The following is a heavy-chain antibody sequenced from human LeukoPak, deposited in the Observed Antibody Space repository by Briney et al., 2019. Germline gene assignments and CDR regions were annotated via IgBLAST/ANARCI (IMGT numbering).Heavy chain of an antibody. CDR1: GFTFSSYS. J-gene: IGHJ3*02. CDR3: AGEGTRRGNDAFDI. D-gene: IGHD3-10*01. CDR2: ISSSSSYI. Sequence: PGGSLRLSCAASGFTFSSYSMNWVRQAPGKGLEWVSSISSSSSYIYYADSVKGRFTSSRDNAKNLLYLQMNSLRAEDTAVYYCAGEGTRRGNDAFDIWGQGTMVTVSS. V-gene: IGHV3-21*01.